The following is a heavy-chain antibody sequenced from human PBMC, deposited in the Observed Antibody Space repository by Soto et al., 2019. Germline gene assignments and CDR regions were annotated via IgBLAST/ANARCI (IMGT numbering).Heavy chain of an antibody. V-gene: IGHV1-18*04. CDR1: CYTFSSYN. J-gene: IGHJ4*02. D-gene: IGHD2-21*02. CDR3: ARRYGDPSSAAGFDF. Sequence: ASVKVSCKAACYTFSSYNINWVRQAPGQGLEWVGWISTYNGRTNYAQKVQGRVTMTTDTSTSTAYMELRSLRSDDTAVYYCARRYGDPSSAAGFDFWGQGTLVTVSS. CDR2: ISTYNGRT.